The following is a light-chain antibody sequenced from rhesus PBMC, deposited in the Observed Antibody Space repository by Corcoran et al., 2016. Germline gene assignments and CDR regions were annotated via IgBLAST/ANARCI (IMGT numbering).Light chain of an antibody. Sequence: DIQMTQSQSSLSATVGDTDTITLRASKSLSSSLAWYQQKPGKAPNLLIYSASGLQSGVPSSFSGSKSGTDFTLTISILQPDDIASYYCQQHSSDPPTFGEGTKVELK. V-gene: IGKV1-46*01. CDR2: SAS. J-gene: IGKJ4*01. CDR3: QQHSSDPPT. CDR1: KSLSSS.